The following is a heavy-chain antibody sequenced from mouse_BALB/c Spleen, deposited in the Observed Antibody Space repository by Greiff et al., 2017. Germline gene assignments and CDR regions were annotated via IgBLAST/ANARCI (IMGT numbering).Heavy chain of an antibody. Sequence: VQLQQPGAELVKPGASVKLSCKASGYTFTSYWMHWVKQRPGQGLEWIGEINPSNGRTNYNEKFKSKATLTVDKSSSTAYMQLSSLTSEDSAVYYCARDYGYFDYWGQGTTLTVSS. CDR1: GYTFTSYW. D-gene: IGHD1-1*01. CDR2: INPSNGRT. V-gene: IGHV1S81*02. CDR3: ARDYGYFDY. J-gene: IGHJ2*01.